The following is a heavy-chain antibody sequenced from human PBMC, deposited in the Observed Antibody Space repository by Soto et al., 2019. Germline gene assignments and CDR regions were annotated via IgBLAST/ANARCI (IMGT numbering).Heavy chain of an antibody. CDR1: GFTFSSYG. Sequence: QEQLVESGGGVVQSGRSLRLSCAASGFTFSSYGFHWVRQAPGKGLEWVAVIWSDGSNKYYSDSVKGRFTISRDDSKKMVYLQMNSLRAEDTALYYCSRVRLRIFDWLDPWGQGPLVTVSS. CDR2: IWSDGSNK. CDR3: SRVRLRIFDWLDP. J-gene: IGHJ5*02. V-gene: IGHV3-33*01. D-gene: IGHD3-3*01.